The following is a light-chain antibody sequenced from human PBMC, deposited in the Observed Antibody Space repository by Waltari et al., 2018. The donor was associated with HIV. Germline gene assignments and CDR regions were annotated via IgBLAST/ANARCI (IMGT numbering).Light chain of an antibody. J-gene: IGKJ4*01. V-gene: IGKV4-1*01. CDR3: HQYVSVFPST. CDR1: RSVLYSSDNRNY. CDR2: WAS. Sequence: DIVMTQSPISLAVSLGERATIHCRSSRSVLYSSDNRNYLAWYQQKPGQSPRLLLYWASTRESGVPARFIGGGSETDFTLTITNVQAEDAAVYYCHQYVSVFPSTFGGGTTVEI.